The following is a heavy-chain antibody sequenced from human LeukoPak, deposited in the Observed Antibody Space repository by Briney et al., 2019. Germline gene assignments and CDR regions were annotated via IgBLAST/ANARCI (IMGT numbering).Heavy chain of an antibody. V-gene: IGHV3-23*01. CDR2: ISGGGGNT. Sequence: GGSLRLSCAASGFTFSSYAMSWVRQAPGKGLEWVSGISGGGGNTYYADSVKGRFTISRDNSKNTLYLQMNSLRAEDTAVYYCAKDGYYYDSSGYYGQTFDYWGQGTLVTVSS. J-gene: IGHJ4*02. D-gene: IGHD3-22*01. CDR3: AKDGYYYDSSGYYGQTFDY. CDR1: GFTFSSYA.